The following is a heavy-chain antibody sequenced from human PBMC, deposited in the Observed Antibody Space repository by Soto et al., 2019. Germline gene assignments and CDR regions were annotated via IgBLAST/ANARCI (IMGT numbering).Heavy chain of an antibody. D-gene: IGHD3-22*01. CDR3: ARIRQEYDSSGYYTDAFAI. V-gene: IGHV1-69*08. CDR1: GGTFSTST. Sequence: SVKVSCKASGGTFSTSTFTWVRQAPGQGLEWMGRIIPIFGTADYAQKFQGRVTITADKSTSTAYMELSSLKSEDTAVYYCARIRQEYDSSGYYTDAFAIWGQGTMVTVSS. CDR2: IIPIFGTA. J-gene: IGHJ3*02.